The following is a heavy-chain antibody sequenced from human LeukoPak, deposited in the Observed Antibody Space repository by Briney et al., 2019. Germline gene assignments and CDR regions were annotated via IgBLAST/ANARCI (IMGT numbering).Heavy chain of an antibody. V-gene: IGHV1-3*01. D-gene: IGHD2-2*01. CDR1: GYTFRNYA. CDR3: ARVDVGVLDAPPTTLPDYYGMDV. J-gene: IGHJ6*02. Sequence: GASVTISCKASGYTFRNYAIHWVRQAPGQRPEWMGWINAGPGNTKYSQNFQGRVTITRDTSTSTAYMELRSLRSDDTAVYYCARVDVGVLDAPPTTLPDYYGMDVWGQGTTVTVSS. CDR2: INAGPGNT.